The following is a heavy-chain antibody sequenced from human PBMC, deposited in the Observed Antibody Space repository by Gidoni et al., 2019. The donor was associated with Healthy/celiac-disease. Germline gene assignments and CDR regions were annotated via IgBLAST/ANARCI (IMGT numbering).Heavy chain of an antibody. V-gene: IGHV5-51*01. CDR2: MYPGDSAT. J-gene: IGHJ5*02. Sequence: EVQLVQSGAEVKKTGESRKISSKGSGYSFTSYWIGGVRQMPGKGLALMGTMYPGDSATRYSPSFQGQVTISADKSISTAYLQWSSLKASDTAMYYCARQGGTGYSGYANWFDPWGQGTLVTVSS. D-gene: IGHD5-12*01. CDR3: ARQGGTGYSGYANWFDP. CDR1: GYSFTSYW.